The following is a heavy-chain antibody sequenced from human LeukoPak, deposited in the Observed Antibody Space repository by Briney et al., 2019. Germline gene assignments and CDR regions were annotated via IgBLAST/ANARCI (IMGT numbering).Heavy chain of an antibody. D-gene: IGHD2-15*01. CDR1: GYTFTSYY. V-gene: IGHV1-46*03. CDR2: INPSGGST. Sequence: VASVKVSCKASGYTFTSYYMHWVRQAPGQGLEWIGIINPSGGSTSYAQKFQGRVTMTRDTSTSTVYMELRSLRSEDTAVYYCARGGDIVVVVAAHDYWGQGTLVTVSS. CDR3: ARGGDIVVVVAAHDY. J-gene: IGHJ4*02.